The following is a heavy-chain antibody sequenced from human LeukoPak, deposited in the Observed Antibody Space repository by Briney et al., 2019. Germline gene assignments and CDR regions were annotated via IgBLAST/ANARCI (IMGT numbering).Heavy chain of an antibody. J-gene: IGHJ4*02. CDR3: AKGQRFYGEYYFDY. CDR1: AFNFNIYE. D-gene: IGHD4-17*01. Sequence: GGSLRLSCAASAFNFNIYEMNWVRQAPGKGLEWISYISGSGTIILYADSVKGRFTISRDNAKKLVYLEMNSLRAEDTAVYYCAKGQRFYGEYYFDYWGQGTLVTVSS. CDR2: ISGSGTII. V-gene: IGHV3-48*03.